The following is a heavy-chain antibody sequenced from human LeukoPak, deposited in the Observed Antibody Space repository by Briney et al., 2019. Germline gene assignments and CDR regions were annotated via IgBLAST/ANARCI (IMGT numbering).Heavy chain of an antibody. CDR3: ARRNWGSSRIDY. V-gene: IGHV4-39*01. J-gene: IGHJ4*02. Sequence: SETLSLTCTVSGASISSSSYYWGWIRQPPGKGLEWIGCMFYGGGTYYNPSLKSRVTISADTSKNQFSLKLSSVTAADTAVYYCARRNWGSSRIDYWGQGTLVTVSS. CDR1: GASISSSSYY. CDR2: MFYGGGT. D-gene: IGHD3-16*01.